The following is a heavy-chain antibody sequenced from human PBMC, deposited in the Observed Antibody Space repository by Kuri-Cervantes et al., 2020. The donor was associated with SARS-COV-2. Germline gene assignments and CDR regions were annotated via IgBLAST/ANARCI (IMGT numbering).Heavy chain of an antibody. J-gene: IGHJ6*03. Sequence: ASVKVSCKASGYTFTSYGISWVRQAPGQGLEWMGWSSAYNGNTNYAQKLQGRVTMTTDTSTSTAYMELRSLRSDDTAVYYCSRREKDIVVVPAAISNYYYYYMDVWGKGTTVTVSS. D-gene: IGHD2-2*02. CDR2: SSAYNGNT. CDR3: SRREKDIVVVPAAISNYYYYYMDV. V-gene: IGHV1-18*01. CDR1: GYTFTSYG.